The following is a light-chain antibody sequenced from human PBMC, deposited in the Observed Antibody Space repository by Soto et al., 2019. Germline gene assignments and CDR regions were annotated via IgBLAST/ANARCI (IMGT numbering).Light chain of an antibody. CDR2: EVS. V-gene: IGLV2-14*01. Sequence: QSALTQPASVSGSPGQSITISCIGTSSDIGAYNYVSWYQQHPGKAPKLMLYEVSNRPSWVSNRFSGSKSRNTASLTISGLQPEDEADYYCSSYTRSTTEVFGGGTKLTVL. J-gene: IGLJ2*01. CDR1: SSDIGAYNY. CDR3: SSYTRSTTEV.